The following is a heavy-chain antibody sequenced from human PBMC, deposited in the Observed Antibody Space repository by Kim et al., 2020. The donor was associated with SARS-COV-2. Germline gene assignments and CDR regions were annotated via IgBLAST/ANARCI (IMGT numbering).Heavy chain of an antibody. D-gene: IGHD6-6*01. CDR2: INPNSGGT. CDR3: ARDREYSPNWFDP. V-gene: IGHV1-2*02. J-gene: IGHJ5*02. Sequence: ASVKVSCKASGYTFTGYYMHWVRQAPGQGLEWMGWINPNSGGTNYAQKFQGRVTMTRDTSISTAYMELSRLRSDDTAVYYCARDREYSPNWFDPWGQGTLVTVSS. CDR1: GYTFTGYY.